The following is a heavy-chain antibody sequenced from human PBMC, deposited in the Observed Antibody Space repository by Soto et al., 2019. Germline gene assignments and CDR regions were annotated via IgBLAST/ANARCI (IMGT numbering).Heavy chain of an antibody. D-gene: IGHD6-19*01. CDR2: IRRKANSYTT. CDR3: AMLGGWSGGSSGMDV. Sequence: EVQLVESGGGLVQPGGSLRLSCAASGLIFSDYHMDWVRQAPGKGLEWVGRIRRKANSYTTEYAAFVKGRFTISRDDSKNSLYLQMNSLKSEDTAVYYCAMLGGWSGGSSGMDVWGQGTTVTVPS. V-gene: IGHV3-72*01. J-gene: IGHJ6*02. CDR1: GLIFSDYH.